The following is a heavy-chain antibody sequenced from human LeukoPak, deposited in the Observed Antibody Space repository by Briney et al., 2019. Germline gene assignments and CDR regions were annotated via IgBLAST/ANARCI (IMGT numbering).Heavy chain of an antibody. CDR1: GYTFSSYV. D-gene: IGHD4-17*01. CDR2: ISGSGGST. CDR3: AKGMDDYGDYESDY. V-gene: IGHV3-23*01. Sequence: GESLKISCKGSGYTFSSYVMSWVRQAPGKGLEWVSAISGSGGSTYYADSVKGRFTISRDNSKNTLYLQMNSLRAEDTAVYYCAKGMDDYGDYESDYWGQGTLVTVSS. J-gene: IGHJ4*02.